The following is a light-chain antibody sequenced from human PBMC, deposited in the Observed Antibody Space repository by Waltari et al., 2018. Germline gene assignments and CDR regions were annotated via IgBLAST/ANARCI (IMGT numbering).Light chain of an antibody. CDR2: DAS. CDR3: QQRSNWPLT. CDR1: QSVSSY. V-gene: IGKV3-11*01. Sequence: EIVLTQSPATLSFSPGVRANLSCRASQSVSSYLAWYQQKPGQAPRLLIYDASNRATGIPARFSGSGSGTDFTLTISSLEPEDFAVYYCQQRSNWPLTFGGGTKVEIK. J-gene: IGKJ4*01.